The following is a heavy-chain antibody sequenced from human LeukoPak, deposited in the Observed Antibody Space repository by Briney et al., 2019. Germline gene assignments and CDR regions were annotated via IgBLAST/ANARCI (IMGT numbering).Heavy chain of an antibody. Sequence: PGGSLRLSCAASGFTFDDYGMSWVRQAPGKGLEWVSGINWNGGSTGYADSVKGRFTISRDNAKKSLYLQVNSLRAEDTALYYCARLSGPGSGWTTLDYWGQGTLVTVSS. CDR3: ARLSGPGSGWTTLDY. J-gene: IGHJ4*02. D-gene: IGHD6-19*01. CDR2: INWNGGST. CDR1: GFTFDDYG. V-gene: IGHV3-20*04.